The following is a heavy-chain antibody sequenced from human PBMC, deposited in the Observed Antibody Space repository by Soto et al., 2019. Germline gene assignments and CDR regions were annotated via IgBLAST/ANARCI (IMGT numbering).Heavy chain of an antibody. D-gene: IGHD3-3*01. J-gene: IGHJ4*02. CDR1: GFTFSSYS. CDR3: ARAYDFWSGYYYYFDY. Sequence: RLSCAASGFTFSSYSMNWVRQAPGKGLEWVSSISSSSSYIYYADSVKGRFTISRDNAKNSLYLQMNSLRAEDTAVYYCARAYDFWSGYYYYFDYWGQGTLVTVSS. V-gene: IGHV3-21*01. CDR2: ISSSSSYI.